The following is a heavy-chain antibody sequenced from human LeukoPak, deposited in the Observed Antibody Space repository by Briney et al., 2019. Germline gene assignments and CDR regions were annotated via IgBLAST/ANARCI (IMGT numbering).Heavy chain of an antibody. CDR2: MDPNSGNT. Sequence: ASVKVSCKASGYTFTTYYVHWVRQATGQGLEWMGWMDPNSGNTGYAQKFQGRVTITRNTSISTAYMELSSLRSEDTAVYYCARGRIQLWLGYYYYYMDVWGKGTTVTVSS. CDR1: GYTFTTYY. D-gene: IGHD5-18*01. J-gene: IGHJ6*03. CDR3: ARGRIQLWLGYYYYYMDV. V-gene: IGHV1-8*03.